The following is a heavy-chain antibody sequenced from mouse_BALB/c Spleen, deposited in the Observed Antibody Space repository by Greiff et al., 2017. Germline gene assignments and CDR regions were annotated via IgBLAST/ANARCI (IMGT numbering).Heavy chain of an antibody. J-gene: IGHJ2*01. D-gene: IGHD2-14*01. CDR3: ARQRRYGFDY. CDR1: GFAFSSYD. Sequence: EVMLVESGGGLVKPGGSLKLSCAASGFAFSSYDMSWVRQTPEKRLEWVAYISSGGGSTYYPDTVKGRFTISRDNAKNTLYLQMSSLKSEDTAMYYCARQRRYGFDYWDQGTTLTVSS. CDR2: ISSGGGST. V-gene: IGHV5-12-1*01.